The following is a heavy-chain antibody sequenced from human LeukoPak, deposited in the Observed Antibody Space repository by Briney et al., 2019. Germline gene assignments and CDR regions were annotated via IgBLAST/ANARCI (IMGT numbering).Heavy chain of an antibody. CDR1: GFTFSTYW. J-gene: IGHJ6*03. CDR3: ARSDHGDYGGGYMGV. D-gene: IGHD4-17*01. CDR2: IKEDGGVT. Sequence: GGSLRLSCAASGFTFSTYWMSWVRQAPGKGLEWVASIKEDGGVTYYVDSVKGRFTISRDNAKKSLYLQMNSLRAEDTAVYYCARSDHGDYGGGYMGVWGKGTTVTVSS. V-gene: IGHV3-7*01.